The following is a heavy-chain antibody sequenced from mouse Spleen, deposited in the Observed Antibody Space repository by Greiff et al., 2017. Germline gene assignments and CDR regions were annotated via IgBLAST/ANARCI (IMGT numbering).Heavy chain of an antibody. Sequence: VQLQESGAELARPGASVKLSCKASGYTFTSYGISWVKQRTGQGLEWIGEIYPRSGNTYYNEKFKGKATLTADKSSSTAYMELRSLTSEDSAVYFCARGDGYPSYYAMDYWGQGTSVTVSS. CDR3: ARGDGYPSYYAMDY. D-gene: IGHD2-3*01. V-gene: IGHV1-81*01. CDR2: IYPRSGNT. J-gene: IGHJ4*01. CDR1: GYTFTSYG.